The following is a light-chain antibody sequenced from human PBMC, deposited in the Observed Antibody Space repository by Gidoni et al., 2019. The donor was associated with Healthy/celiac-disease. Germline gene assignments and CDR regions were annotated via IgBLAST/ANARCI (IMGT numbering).Light chain of an antibody. Sequence: IVLTQSPGTLSLSPGERATLSCRASQSVSSSYLAWYQQKPGQAPRLLIYGASSRDTGIPDRFSGSGSGTDFTLTISRLEPEDFAVYYCQQYGSSPPRVTFGQGTRLEIK. CDR3: QQYGSSPPRVT. CDR1: QSVSSSY. CDR2: GAS. V-gene: IGKV3-20*01. J-gene: IGKJ5*01.